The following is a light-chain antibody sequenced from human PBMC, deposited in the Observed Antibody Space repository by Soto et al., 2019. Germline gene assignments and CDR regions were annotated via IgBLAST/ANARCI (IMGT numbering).Light chain of an antibody. J-gene: IGLJ2*01. CDR3: AAWDDSLRGLE. V-gene: IGLV1-44*01. CDR2: NNS. CDR1: SSKIGSNT. Sequence: QSVLTQPHSASGTPGKMVTISCSGRSSKIGSNTVNWYQQLPGMAPKLLIYNNSQRPSGVPDRFSGSKSGTSASLAISGLQSDDEADYYCAAWDDSLRGLEFGGGTKVTVL.